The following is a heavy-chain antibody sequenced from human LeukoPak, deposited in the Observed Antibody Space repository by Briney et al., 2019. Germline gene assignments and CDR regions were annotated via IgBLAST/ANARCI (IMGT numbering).Heavy chain of an antibody. V-gene: IGHV4-34*01. CDR1: TGSFSAYY. J-gene: IGHJ4*02. CDR3: ARGEEGIAARRGDFDY. CDR2: INHSGST. D-gene: IGHD6-6*01. Sequence: PLETLCRTCGVYTGSFSAYYCRSIRQPPGKGLEWIGEINHSGSTNYNPSLKSRVTISVDTSKNQFSLKLSSVTAADTAVYYCARGEEGIAARRGDFDYWGQGTLVTVSS.